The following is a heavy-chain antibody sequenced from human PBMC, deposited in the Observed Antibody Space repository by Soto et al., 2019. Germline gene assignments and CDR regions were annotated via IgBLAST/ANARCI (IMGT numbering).Heavy chain of an antibody. CDR2: INASGLGA. J-gene: IGHJ4*02. V-gene: IGHV1-46*04. CDR3: AREWSGSDH. D-gene: IGHD1-26*01. CDR1: GYIFAAYY. Sequence: QVQSVQSGAEVKNPGASVKVSCKASGYIFAAYYIHWLRQAPGQGLEWMGLINASGLGAAYGQKLQVRVAVITDTPARTVSMELSSLRPEERAVYYCAREWSGSDHGGQGTRVTVSS.